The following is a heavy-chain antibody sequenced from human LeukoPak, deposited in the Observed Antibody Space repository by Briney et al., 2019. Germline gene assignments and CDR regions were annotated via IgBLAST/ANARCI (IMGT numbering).Heavy chain of an antibody. V-gene: IGHV3-20*04. CDR2: INWNGGST. CDR3: ARETYYYDSSGYYYLIFDY. CDR1: GFTFDDYG. J-gene: IGHJ4*02. Sequence: RTGGSLRLSCAASGFTFDDYGMSWVRQAPGKGLEWVSGINWNGGSTGYADSVKGRFTISRDNAKNSLYLQMNSLRAEDTALYYCARETYYYDSSGYYYLIFDYWGQGTLVTVSS. D-gene: IGHD3-22*01.